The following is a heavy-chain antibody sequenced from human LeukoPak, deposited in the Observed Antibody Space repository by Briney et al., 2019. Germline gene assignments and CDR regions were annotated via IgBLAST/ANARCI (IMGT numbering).Heavy chain of an antibody. CDR2: VSDSGII. D-gene: IGHD3-22*01. V-gene: IGHV4-59*11. Sequence: PSETLSLTCTVSGGSIRDLYWSWIRQPPGKGLEWIGYVSDSGIISYNPSLKSRVTILIYTSKNQFSLKLSSVTAADTAVYYCARGRYYYDSSGPPSYYFDYWGQGTLVTVSS. CDR1: GGSIRDLY. CDR3: ARGRYYYDSSGPPSYYFDY. J-gene: IGHJ4*02.